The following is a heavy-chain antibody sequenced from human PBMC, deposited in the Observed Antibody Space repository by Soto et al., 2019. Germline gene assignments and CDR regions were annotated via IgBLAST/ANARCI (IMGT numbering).Heavy chain of an antibody. Sequence: GASVKVSCKASGYTFTSYAMHWVRQAPGQRLEWMGWINAGNGNTKYSQKFQGRVTITRDTSASTAYMELNSLRAEDTAVYYCVRDDFGLGIDYWGLGTLVTVSS. V-gene: IGHV1-3*01. CDR1: GYTFTSYA. J-gene: IGHJ4*02. CDR3: VRDDFGLGIDY. CDR2: INAGNGNT. D-gene: IGHD1-26*01.